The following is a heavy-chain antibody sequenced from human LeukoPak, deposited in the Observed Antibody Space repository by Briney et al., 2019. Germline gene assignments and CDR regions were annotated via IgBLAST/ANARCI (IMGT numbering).Heavy chain of an antibody. CDR1: GFTFSSYG. Sequence: GRSLRLSCAASGFTFSSYGMHWVRQAPGKGLEWVAVIWYDGSNKYYADSVKGRFTISRDNSKNTLYLQMNSLRAEDTAVYYCARAGQLVRWWFDPWGQGTLVTVSS. CDR3: ARAGQLVRWWFDP. D-gene: IGHD6-6*01. CDR2: IWYDGSNK. J-gene: IGHJ5*02. V-gene: IGHV3-33*01.